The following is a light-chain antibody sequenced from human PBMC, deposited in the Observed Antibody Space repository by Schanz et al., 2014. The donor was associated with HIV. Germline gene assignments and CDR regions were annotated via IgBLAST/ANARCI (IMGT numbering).Light chain of an antibody. CDR2: EVS. CDR1: SSDVGHYDY. CDR3: SSFAGSNIPWV. V-gene: IGLV2-8*01. J-gene: IGLJ3*02. Sequence: QSALTQPPSASGSPGQSVTISCTGTSSDVGHYDYVSWYQQHPGKAPKLMIYEVSKRPSGVPDRFSGSKSGSTASLTVSGLQPEDEADYYCSSFAGSNIPWVFGGGTKLTVL.